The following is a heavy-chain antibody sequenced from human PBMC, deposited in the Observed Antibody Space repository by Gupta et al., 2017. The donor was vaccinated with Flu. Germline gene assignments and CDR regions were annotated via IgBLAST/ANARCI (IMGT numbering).Heavy chain of an antibody. V-gene: IGHV2-5*01. D-gene: IGHD3-3*01. CDR3: ARTERDVTISGVNILSLYYFDY. CDR2: IYWNDNE. J-gene: IGHJ4*02. Sequence: QITLRESGPTLVKPTQTLTLTCTFSGFSLSTSGVGVGWIRQPPGKALEWLALIYWNDNEGYSPSLKNRLTITKDTSKNQVVLRMTNMDPVDTATYYCARTERDVTISGVNILSLYYFDYWGRGTLVTVSS. CDR1: GFSLSTSGVG.